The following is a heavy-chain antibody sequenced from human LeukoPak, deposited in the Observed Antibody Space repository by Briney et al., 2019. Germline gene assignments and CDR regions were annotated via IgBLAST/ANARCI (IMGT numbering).Heavy chain of an antibody. Sequence: SETLSLTCTVSGGSISSYYWSWIRQPPGKGLEWIGYIYYSGSTNYNPSLKSRVTISVDTSKNQFSLKLSSVTAAGTAVYYCARAAIAAAGYFDYWGQGTLVTVSS. J-gene: IGHJ4*02. V-gene: IGHV4-59*01. D-gene: IGHD6-13*01. CDR3: ARAAIAAAGYFDY. CDR2: IYYSGST. CDR1: GGSISSYY.